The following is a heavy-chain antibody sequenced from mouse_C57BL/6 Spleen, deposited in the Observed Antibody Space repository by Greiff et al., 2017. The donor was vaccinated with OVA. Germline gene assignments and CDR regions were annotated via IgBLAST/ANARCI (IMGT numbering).Heavy chain of an antibody. CDR3: ARELQDYYAMDY. CDR1: GYTFTSYW. CDR2: IHPNSGST. Sequence: QVQLQQPGAELVKPGASVKLSCKASGYTFTSYWMHWVKQRPGQGLEWIGMIHPNSGSTNYNEKFKSKATLTVDKSSNTAYMQLSSLTSEDSAVYYCARELQDYYAMDYWGQGTSVTVSS. V-gene: IGHV1-64*01. D-gene: IGHD2-1*01. J-gene: IGHJ4*01.